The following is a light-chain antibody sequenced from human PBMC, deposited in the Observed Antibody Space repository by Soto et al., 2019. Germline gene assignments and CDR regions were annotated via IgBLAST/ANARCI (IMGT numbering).Light chain of an antibody. CDR2: DVS. J-gene: IGLJ2*01. V-gene: IGLV2-14*01. CDR3: SSFTTASTWV. CDR1: SSDVGGYNY. Sequence: QSALTQPASVSGSPGQSITISCTGTSSDVGGYNYVSWYQQHPGKAPKLMIYDVSNRPSGVSNRFSGSKSGNTASLTISGLQSENEPIYTSSSFTTASTWVLGGGP.